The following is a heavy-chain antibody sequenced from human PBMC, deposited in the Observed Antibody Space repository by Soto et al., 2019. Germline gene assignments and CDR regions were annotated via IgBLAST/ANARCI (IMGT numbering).Heavy chain of an antibody. D-gene: IGHD6-13*01. Sequence: SETLSLTCAVYGGSFSGYYWSWIRQPPGKGLEWIGEINHSGSTNYNPSLKSRVTISVDTSKNQFSLKLSSVTAADTAVYYCATAAAGTYWGQGTLVTVSS. V-gene: IGHV4-34*01. CDR1: GGSFSGYY. CDR3: ATAAAGTY. J-gene: IGHJ4*02. CDR2: INHSGST.